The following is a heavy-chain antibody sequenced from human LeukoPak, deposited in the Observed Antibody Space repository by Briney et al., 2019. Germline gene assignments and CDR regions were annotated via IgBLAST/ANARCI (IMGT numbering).Heavy chain of an antibody. D-gene: IGHD3-9*01. Sequence: MSSETLSLTCAVYGGSFSGYYWSWIRQPPGKGLEWIGEINHSGSTNYNPSLKSRVTISVDTSKNQFSLKLSSVTAADTAVYYCAREPRYDILTGSQFPEGGMDVWGQGTTVTVSS. V-gene: IGHV4-34*01. CDR2: INHSGST. J-gene: IGHJ6*02. CDR3: AREPRYDILTGSQFPEGGMDV. CDR1: GGSFSGYY.